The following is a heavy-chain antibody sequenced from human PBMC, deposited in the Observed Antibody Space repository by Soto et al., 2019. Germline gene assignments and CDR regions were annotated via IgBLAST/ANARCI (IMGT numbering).Heavy chain of an antibody. CDR3: VKGQIRGNSGWGREFYY. Sequence: EVQLVESGGGLVQPGRSLRLSCAASGFAFDDYAMHWVRQTPGKGLEWVSGMSWNPISIGYAGSVKGRFTISRDNAKKSLYLQMGSLRIEDTALYYCVKGQIRGNSGWGREFYYWGQGGLVTVSS. J-gene: IGHJ4*02. D-gene: IGHD6-19*01. CDR2: MSWNPISI. CDR1: GFAFDDYA. V-gene: IGHV3-9*01.